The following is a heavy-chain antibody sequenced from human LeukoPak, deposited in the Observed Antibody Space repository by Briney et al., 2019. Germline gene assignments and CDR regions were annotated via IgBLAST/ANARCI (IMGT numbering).Heavy chain of an antibody. CDR2: ISSNGGST. D-gene: IGHD1-26*01. Sequence: PGGSLRLSCAASGFTFSSYAMHWVRQAPGKGLEHVSAISSNGGSTYYANSVKGRFTISRDNSKNTLYPQMGSLRAEDMAVYYCAIVAVGATGYFDYWGQGTLVTVSS. CDR1: GFTFSSYA. CDR3: AIVAVGATGYFDY. V-gene: IGHV3-64*01. J-gene: IGHJ4*02.